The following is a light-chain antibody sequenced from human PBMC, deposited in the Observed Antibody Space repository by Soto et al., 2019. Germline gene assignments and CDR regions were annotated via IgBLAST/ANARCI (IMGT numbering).Light chain of an antibody. CDR1: QSVNRY. V-gene: IGKV3-11*01. CDR3: QNYNSAPFT. Sequence: EIVLTQSPATLSLSPGERATLSCWASQSVNRYLVWYQQKPGQAPRLLMYDASKRATGIPARFSGSGSGTDFTLTISSLEPEDVAAYYCQNYNSAPFTFGPGTKVDIK. CDR2: DAS. J-gene: IGKJ3*01.